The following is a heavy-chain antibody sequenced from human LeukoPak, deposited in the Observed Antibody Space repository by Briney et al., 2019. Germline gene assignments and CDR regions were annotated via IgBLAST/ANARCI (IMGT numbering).Heavy chain of an antibody. V-gene: IGHV4-59*01. CDR1: GYSISTYF. J-gene: IGHJ4*02. CDR2: IYYSGST. D-gene: IGHD4-23*01. CDR3: ARVSRGNSVGGDY. Sequence: SETLSLTCTVSGYSISTYFWSWTRQPPGKGLEWIGYIYYSGSTNYNPSLKSRVTISLDTSKNQFSLKLSSVTAADTAMYYCARVSRGNSVGGDYWGQGTLVTVSS.